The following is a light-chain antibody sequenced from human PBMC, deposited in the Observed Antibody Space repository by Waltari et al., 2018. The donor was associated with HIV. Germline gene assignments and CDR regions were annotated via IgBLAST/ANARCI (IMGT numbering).Light chain of an antibody. Sequence: QSALTQPASVSGSPGPSITISCTGTSSDVGGYNYVSWYQQHPGKAPKLMISEVSNRPSGVSNRFSGSKSGNTASLTISGLQAEDEADYYCSSYTSSSTYVFGTGTKVTVL. CDR3: SSYTSSSTYV. CDR2: EVS. V-gene: IGLV2-14*01. CDR1: SSDVGGYNY. J-gene: IGLJ1*01.